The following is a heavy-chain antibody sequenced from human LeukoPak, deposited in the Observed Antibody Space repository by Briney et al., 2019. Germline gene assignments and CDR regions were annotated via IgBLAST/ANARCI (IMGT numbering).Heavy chain of an antibody. D-gene: IGHD1-26*01. V-gene: IGHV3-66*04. CDR3: TRQEGADY. J-gene: IGHJ4*02. Sequence: GGSLRLSCAASGFTFSSYAMSWVRQAPGKGLEWVSVIYSGGSTYYADSVKGRFTISRDNSKNTLYLQMNSLRAEDAAAYYCTRQEGADYWGQGTLVTVSS. CDR1: GFTFSSYA. CDR2: IYSGGST.